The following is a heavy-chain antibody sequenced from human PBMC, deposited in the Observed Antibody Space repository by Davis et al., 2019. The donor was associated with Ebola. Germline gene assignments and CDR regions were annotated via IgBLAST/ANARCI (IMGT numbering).Heavy chain of an antibody. V-gene: IGHV4-39*01. Sequence: SETLSLTYTVSGGSISSSSYYWGWIRQPPGKGLEWIGSIYYSGSTYYNPSLKSRVTISVDTSKNQFSLKLSSVTAADTAVYYCARLMTLDYWGQGTLVTVSS. D-gene: IGHD2-21*02. J-gene: IGHJ4*02. CDR3: ARLMTLDY. CDR1: GGSISSSSYY. CDR2: IYYSGST.